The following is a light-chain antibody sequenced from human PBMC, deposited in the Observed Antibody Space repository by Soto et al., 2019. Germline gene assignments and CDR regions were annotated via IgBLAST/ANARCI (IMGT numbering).Light chain of an antibody. CDR2: AAS. CDR1: QSIGTY. V-gene: IGKV1-39*01. CDR3: QQSFSTPPT. Sequence: DIQMTQSPSSLSASVGDRVTITCRASQSIGTYLNWYLQKPGKAPQLLIHAASSLQTEVPSRFSGSGSGTEFAHTINSLQPEDFASFYCQQSFSTPPTFGQGTKLAIK. J-gene: IGKJ2*01.